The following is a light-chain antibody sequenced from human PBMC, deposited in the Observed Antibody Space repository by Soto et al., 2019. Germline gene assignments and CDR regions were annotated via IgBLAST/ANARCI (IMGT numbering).Light chain of an antibody. CDR2: AAS. Sequence: EILLAQSLASLSLSPDGRATLACRSTESLRTSLAWYQQKAGQAPRLLIYAASNRPTGIPDRFSGSGSGTDFTLTISSLQPEDSAGYYCQQRSSRPLTFGQGTKVDIK. J-gene: IGKJ1*01. V-gene: IGKV3-11*01. CDR1: ESLRTS. CDR3: QQRSSRPLT.